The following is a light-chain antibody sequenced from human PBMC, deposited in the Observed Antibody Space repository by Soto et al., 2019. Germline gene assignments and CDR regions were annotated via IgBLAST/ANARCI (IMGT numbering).Light chain of an antibody. CDR3: QQRSNWPPT. V-gene: IGKV3-11*01. J-gene: IGKJ1*01. Sequence: IVLTQSPATLSLSPCEIATLSCRASQSVSSYLAWYQQKPGQAPRLLIYDASNRATGIPARFSGSGSGTDFTLTISSLEPEDFAVYYCQQRSNWPPTFGQGTKVDIK. CDR2: DAS. CDR1: QSVSSY.